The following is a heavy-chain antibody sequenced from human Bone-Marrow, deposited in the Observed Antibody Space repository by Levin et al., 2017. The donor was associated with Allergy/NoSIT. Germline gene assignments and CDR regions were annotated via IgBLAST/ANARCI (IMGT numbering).Heavy chain of an antibody. Sequence: PSETLSLTCTASDDSIRGGTYFWGWIRQTPGKGLEWIGSVYYSGSTYYNPSLRSRVTISVDPSKNQFSLRMTSVTAADTAVYYCARLATEQWLVPGLNWFGPWGQGTLVTVSS. CDR3: ARLATEQWLVPGLNWFGP. V-gene: IGHV4-39*01. J-gene: IGHJ5*02. CDR1: DDSIRGGTYF. D-gene: IGHD6-19*01. CDR2: VYYSGST.